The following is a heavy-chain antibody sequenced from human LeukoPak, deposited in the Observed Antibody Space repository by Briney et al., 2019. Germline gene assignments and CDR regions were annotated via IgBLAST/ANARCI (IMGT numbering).Heavy chain of an antibody. V-gene: IGHV4-59*12. Sequence: SETLSLTCTVSGGSISSYYWSWIRQPPGKGLEWIGYIYYSGSTNYNPSLKSRVTISVDTSKNQFSLQLNSVTPEDTAVYYCARDHSSGWYGVFNYWGQGTLVTVSS. CDR3: ARDHSSGWYGVFNY. J-gene: IGHJ4*02. D-gene: IGHD6-19*01. CDR1: GGSISSYY. CDR2: IYYSGST.